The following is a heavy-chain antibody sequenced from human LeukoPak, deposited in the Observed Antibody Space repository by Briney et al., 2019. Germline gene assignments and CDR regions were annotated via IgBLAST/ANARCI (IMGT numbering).Heavy chain of an antibody. CDR3: ARSDGYGLVGI. V-gene: IGHV4-39*07. CDR2: IYSRGNS. J-gene: IGHJ3*02. CDR1: GVSISSGSNY. Sequence: PSETLSLTCSVSGVSISSGSNYWGWIRQPPGKTLEWIGSIYSRGNSYYNPSLKSRVIILIDTAKNHFSLNLSSVTAADTAVYYCARSDGYGLVGIWGQGTMVTVSS. D-gene: IGHD3-10*01.